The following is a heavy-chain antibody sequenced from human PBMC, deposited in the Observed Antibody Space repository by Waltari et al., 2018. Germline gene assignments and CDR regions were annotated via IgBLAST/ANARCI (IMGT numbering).Heavy chain of an antibody. D-gene: IGHD6-19*01. CDR2: IYHSGST. V-gene: IGHV4-38-2*01. Sequence: QVQLQESGPGLVKPSETLSLTCAVSGYSISSGYYWGWIRQPPGKGLEWIGSIYHSGSTYYNPSLKRRVTISVDTSKNQFSLKLSSVTAADTAVYYCASLYSSGRYGSWGQGTLVTVSS. J-gene: IGHJ4*02. CDR1: GYSISSGYY. CDR3: ASLYSSGRYGS.